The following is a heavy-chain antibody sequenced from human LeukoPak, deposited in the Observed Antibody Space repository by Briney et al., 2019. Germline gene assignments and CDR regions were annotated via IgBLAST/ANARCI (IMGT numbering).Heavy chain of an antibody. D-gene: IGHD2-15*01. CDR1: GGTFSSYA. Sequence: GASVKVSCKASGGTFSSYAISWVRQAPGQGLEWMGGIIPIFGTANYAQKFQGRVTITADESTSTAYMELSSQRSEDTAVYYCASVYCSGGSCYYYGMDVWGQGTTVTVSS. CDR2: IIPIFGTA. J-gene: IGHJ6*02. CDR3: ASVYCSGGSCYYYGMDV. V-gene: IGHV1-69*13.